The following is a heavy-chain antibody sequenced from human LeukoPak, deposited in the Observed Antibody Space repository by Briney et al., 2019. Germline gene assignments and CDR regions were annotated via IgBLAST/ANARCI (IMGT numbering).Heavy chain of an antibody. V-gene: IGHV1-18*01. Sequence: ASVKVSCKASGYTFTSYGISWVGQAPGQWLEWMGWISAYNDNTNSAQKLQGRVTMSTDTSTSTAYMELRSLRSDDTAVYYCARGAVAGNYYYYMDVWGKGTTVTVSS. CDR2: ISAYNDNT. CDR3: ARGAVAGNYYYYMDV. J-gene: IGHJ6*03. D-gene: IGHD6-19*01. CDR1: GYTFTSYG.